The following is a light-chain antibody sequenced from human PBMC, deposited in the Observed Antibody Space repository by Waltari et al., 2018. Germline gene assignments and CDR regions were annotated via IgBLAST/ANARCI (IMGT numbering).Light chain of an antibody. CDR2: GAS. CDR1: QSVGWS. J-gene: IGKJ1*01. CDR3: QHYVRLPVT. V-gene: IGKV3-20*01. Sequence: EIVFTQSPGTLSLSPGERATPPCRASQSVGWSLAWYQQKPGRAPRLLIYGASSRATGIPDRFSASGSGTDFSLSISGLEPEDFAVYYCQHYVRLPVTFGRGTKVEIK.